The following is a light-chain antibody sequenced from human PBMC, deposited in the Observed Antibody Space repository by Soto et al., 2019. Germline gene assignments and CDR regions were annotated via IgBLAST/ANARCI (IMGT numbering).Light chain of an antibody. CDR3: SSYTSSSTSVL. CDR1: SSDVGYNH. CDR2: EVS. V-gene: IGLV2-14*01. J-gene: IGLJ2*01. Sequence: QSALTQPASVSGSPGQSITISCTGSSSDVGYNHVSWYQQHPGKAPKLMIFEVSNRPSGVSIRFSGSKSGNTASLTISGLQAEDEADYYCSSYTSSSTSVLFGGGTQLTVL.